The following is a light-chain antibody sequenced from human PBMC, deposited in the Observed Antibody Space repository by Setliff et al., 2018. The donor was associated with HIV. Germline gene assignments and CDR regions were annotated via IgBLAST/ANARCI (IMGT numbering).Light chain of an antibody. CDR3: SSYTSSSTDV. CDR1: SSDVGTYNA. CDR2: DVS. J-gene: IGLJ1*01. V-gene: IGLV2-14*01. Sequence: QSVLTQPASVSGSPGQSITISCTGTSSDVGTYNAVYWYQQHPGKAPKLMIYDVSTRSSGVSNRFSGSKSGNTASLTISGLQTEDEADYYCSSYTSSSTDVFGTGTKVTV.